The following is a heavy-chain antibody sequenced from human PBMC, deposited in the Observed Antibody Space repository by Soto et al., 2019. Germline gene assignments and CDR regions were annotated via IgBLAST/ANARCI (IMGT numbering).Heavy chain of an antibody. CDR1: GFSLTTSGVG. Sequence: QITLKESGPTLVKPTQTLTLTCTFSGFSLTTSGVGVGWIRQPPGKALEWLALIYRDDDKRYSPSLKSRLTITKPTAKKQVVLTTTHITRADTATYVCAHRTTTVTTGFDPRAQGPL. V-gene: IGHV2-5*02. CDR2: IYRDDDK. D-gene: IGHD4-17*01. J-gene: IGHJ5*02. CDR3: AHRTTTVTTGFDP.